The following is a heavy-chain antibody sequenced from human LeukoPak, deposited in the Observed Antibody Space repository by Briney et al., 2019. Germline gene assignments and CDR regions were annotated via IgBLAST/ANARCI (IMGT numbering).Heavy chain of an antibody. Sequence: SQTLSLTCVISGDSVSSNTAAWNWIRQSPSRGLEWLGRTYYRSKWYNDYAPSVKSRITINPDTSKNQFSLQLNSVTPEDTAVYYCAREADLATIPYLDYWGQGTLVTVSS. CDR3: AREADLATIPYLDY. D-gene: IGHD5-24*01. J-gene: IGHJ4*02. CDR1: GDSVSSNTAA. CDR2: TYYRSKWYN. V-gene: IGHV6-1*01.